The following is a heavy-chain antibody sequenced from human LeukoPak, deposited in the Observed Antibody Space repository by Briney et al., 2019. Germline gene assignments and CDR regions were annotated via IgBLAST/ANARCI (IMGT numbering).Heavy chain of an antibody. Sequence: SETLSLTCTVSGGSISSGAYYWSWIRQPPGKGLEWTGHIYYSGSTYYNPSLKSRITISIDTSKDQFSLKLSSVTAADTAVYYCARGRRVIDYWGQGTLVTVSS. D-gene: IGHD3-10*01. CDR2: IYYSGST. CDR3: ARGRRVIDY. V-gene: IGHV4-30-4*01. J-gene: IGHJ4*02. CDR1: GGSISSGAYY.